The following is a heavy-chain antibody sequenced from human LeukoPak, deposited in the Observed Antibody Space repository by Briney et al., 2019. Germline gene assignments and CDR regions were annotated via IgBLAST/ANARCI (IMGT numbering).Heavy chain of an antibody. CDR2: IYTSGST. Sequence: SETLSLTCTVSGGSISSYYWSWIRQPAGKGLEWIGRIYTSGSTNYNPSLKSRVTISVDTSKNQFSLKLSSVTAADTAVYYCARQREPGGYSSSWGQGTLVTVSS. J-gene: IGHJ4*02. V-gene: IGHV4-4*07. CDR1: GGSISSYY. D-gene: IGHD6-13*01. CDR3: ARQREPGGYSSS.